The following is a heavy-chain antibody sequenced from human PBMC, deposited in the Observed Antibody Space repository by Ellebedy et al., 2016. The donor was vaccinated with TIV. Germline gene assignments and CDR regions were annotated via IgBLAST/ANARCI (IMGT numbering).Heavy chain of an antibody. Sequence: PGGSLRLSCAASGFTFSSYGMHRVRQAPGKGLEWVAVIWYDGSNKYYADSVKGRFTISRDNSKNTLYLQMNSLRAEDTAVYYCARDDSKRGFTWFDPWGQGTLVTVSS. CDR1: GFTFSSYG. V-gene: IGHV3-33*08. CDR3: ARDDSKRGFTWFDP. CDR2: IWYDGSNK. J-gene: IGHJ5*02. D-gene: IGHD3-22*01.